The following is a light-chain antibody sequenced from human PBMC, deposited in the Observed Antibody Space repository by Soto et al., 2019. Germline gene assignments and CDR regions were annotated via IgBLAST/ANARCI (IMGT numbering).Light chain of an antibody. CDR2: DVS. J-gene: IGLJ1*01. CDR1: SSDVVGYNY. Sequence: QSVLTQPASVSGSPGQSITISCTGTSSDVVGYNYVSWYQQHPGKAPKLMIYDVSNRPSGVSNRFSGSKSGNTASLTISGLQAEDEADYYCSSCTSSSTLEYVFGTGTKVTVL. CDR3: SSCTSSSTLEYV. V-gene: IGLV2-14*01.